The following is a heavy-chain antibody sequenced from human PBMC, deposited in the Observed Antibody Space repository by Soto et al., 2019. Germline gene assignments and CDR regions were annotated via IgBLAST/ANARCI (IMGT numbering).Heavy chain of an antibody. CDR1: GDSITWTSCY. D-gene: IGHD3-10*01. Sequence: PSETLSLTCTLSGDSITWTSCYWGWIRQPPGKGLEWIGAVYYNENTYYNPSLKSRVTITVDTAKNQFSLNLRSVTAADTAMYFCARRERYYGSPGWFDPWGPGTLVTVSS. V-gene: IGHV4-39*01. CDR3: ARRERYYGSPGWFDP. J-gene: IGHJ5*02. CDR2: VYYNENT.